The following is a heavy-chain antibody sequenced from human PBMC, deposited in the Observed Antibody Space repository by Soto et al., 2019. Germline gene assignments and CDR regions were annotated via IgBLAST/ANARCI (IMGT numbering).Heavy chain of an antibody. Sequence: PSETLSLTCTVSGGSIISRIYYWGWIRQPPGKGLEWIGTLYYSVSTYYNPSLKSRVTISVDTSKNQFSLKLRSVTAADTAVYYCARRDCSSTSCYFDYWGQGTLVTVSS. CDR3: ARRDCSSTSCYFDY. CDR2: LYYSVST. D-gene: IGHD2-2*01. J-gene: IGHJ4*02. V-gene: IGHV4-39*07. CDR1: GGSIISRIYY.